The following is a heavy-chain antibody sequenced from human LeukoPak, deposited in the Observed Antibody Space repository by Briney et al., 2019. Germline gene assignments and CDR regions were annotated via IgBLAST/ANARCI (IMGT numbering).Heavy chain of an antibody. J-gene: IGHJ4*02. V-gene: IGHV1-18*01. CDR2: ISGYNGNT. CDR3: ARDARSGSYFYDY. CDR1: GYTFFSYG. Sequence: ASVKVSCKASGYTFFSYGSSWVRQAPGKGLEWMGWISGYNGNTHYAQKVQGRVTMTTDTSTSTAYMELRSLRSDDTAVYYCARDARSGSYFYDYWGQGTLVTVSS. D-gene: IGHD1-26*01.